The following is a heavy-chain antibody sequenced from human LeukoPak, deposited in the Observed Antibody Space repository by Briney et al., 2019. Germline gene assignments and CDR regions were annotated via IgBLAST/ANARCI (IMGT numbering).Heavy chain of an antibody. D-gene: IGHD3-10*01. V-gene: IGHV1-8*01. CDR2: MNPNSGNT. CDR3: ARELLWFGESPTYNWFDP. J-gene: IGHJ5*02. CDR1: GYTFTSYD. Sequence: ASVKVSCKASGYTFTSYDINWVRQATGQGLEWMGWMNPNSGNTGYAQKFQGRVTMTRNTSISTAYMELRSLRSDDTAVYYCARELLWFGESPTYNWFDPWGQGTLVTVSS.